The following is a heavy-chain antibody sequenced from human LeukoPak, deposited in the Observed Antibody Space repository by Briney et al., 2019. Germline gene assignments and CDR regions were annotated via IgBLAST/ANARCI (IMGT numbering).Heavy chain of an antibody. J-gene: IGHJ4*02. V-gene: IGHV1-2*02. CDR3: ARDQGTVYSSSWYGIDY. D-gene: IGHD6-13*01. Sequence: GASVKVSCKASGYTFTGYYMHWVRQAPGQGLEWMGWINPNSGGTNYAQKFQGRVTMTRDTSISTAYMELSRLRSDDTAVYYCARDQGTVYSSSWYGIDYWGQGTLVTVSS. CDR2: INPNSGGT. CDR1: GYTFTGYY.